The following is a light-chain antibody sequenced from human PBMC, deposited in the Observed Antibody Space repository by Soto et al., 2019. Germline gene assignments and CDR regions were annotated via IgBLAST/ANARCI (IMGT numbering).Light chain of an antibody. Sequence: EIVMSQSPATLSVSPGERATLSCRASQSVSSNLAWYQQKPGQAPRLLIYGASTRATGIPARFSGSGSGTGFTLTISSLQSEDFAVYYCQQYNNWLTFGQGTRLEIK. CDR2: GAS. J-gene: IGKJ5*01. V-gene: IGKV3D-15*01. CDR1: QSVSSN. CDR3: QQYNNWLT.